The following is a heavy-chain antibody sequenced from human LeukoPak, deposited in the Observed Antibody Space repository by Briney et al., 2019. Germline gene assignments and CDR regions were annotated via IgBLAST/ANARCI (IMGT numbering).Heavy chain of an antibody. J-gene: IGHJ3*02. CDR3: AKSPYSGAARGAFDI. V-gene: IGHV3-23*01. Sequence: PGGSLRLSCAASGFTFSTYAMNWVRQAPGKGLEWVSVISGSGGGTYYADSVKSRFTISRDDSKNMLFLQMNSLRAEDTALYYCAKSPYSGAARGAFDIWGQGTMVTGSS. CDR2: ISGSGGGT. D-gene: IGHD6-6*01. CDR1: GFTFSTYA.